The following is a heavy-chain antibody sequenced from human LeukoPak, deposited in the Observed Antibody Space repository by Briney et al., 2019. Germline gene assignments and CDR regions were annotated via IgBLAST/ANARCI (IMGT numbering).Heavy chain of an antibody. V-gene: IGHV1-18*01. J-gene: IGHJ4*02. CDR2: ISAYNGNT. Sequence: ASVKVSCKASGYTFTSYGISWVRQAPGQGLEWMGWISAYNGNTNYAQKLQGRVTMTTATSTSTAYMELRSLRSDDTAVSYCAREGLRFLEWLSTPTDYWGQGTLVTVSS. D-gene: IGHD3-3*01. CDR1: GYTFTSYG. CDR3: AREGLRFLEWLSTPTDY.